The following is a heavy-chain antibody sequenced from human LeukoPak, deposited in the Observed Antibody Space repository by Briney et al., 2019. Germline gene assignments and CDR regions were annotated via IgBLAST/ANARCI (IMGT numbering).Heavy chain of an antibody. V-gene: IGHV4-4*07. D-gene: IGHD3-10*01. CDR2: IYTSGST. CDR3: ARLMVRGVIDDY. Sequence: SETLSLTCTVSGGSISSYYWSWIRQPAGKGLEWIGRIYTSGSTNYNPSLKSRVTISVDTSKNQFSLKLSSVTAADTAVYYCARLMVRGVIDDYWGQGTLVTVSS. CDR1: GGSISSYY. J-gene: IGHJ4*02.